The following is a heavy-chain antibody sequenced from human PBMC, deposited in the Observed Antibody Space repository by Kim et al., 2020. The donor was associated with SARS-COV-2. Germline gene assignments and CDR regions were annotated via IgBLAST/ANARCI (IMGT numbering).Heavy chain of an antibody. D-gene: IGHD1-26*01. CDR1: GWSFSGYY. CDR2: INHSGST. V-gene: IGHV4-34*01. Sequence: SETLSLTCAVYGWSFSGYYWSWIRQPPGKGLEWIGEINHSGSTNYNPSLKSRVTISVDTSKNQFYLKLSSVTAADTAVYYCARVHIVGAHNWFDPWGQGTLVTVSS. J-gene: IGHJ5*02. CDR3: ARVHIVGAHNWFDP.